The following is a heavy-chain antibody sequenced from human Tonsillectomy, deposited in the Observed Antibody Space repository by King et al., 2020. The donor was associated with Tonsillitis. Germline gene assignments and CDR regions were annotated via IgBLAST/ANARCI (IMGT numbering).Heavy chain of an antibody. CDR2: VAYDGRNT. J-gene: IGHJ4*02. CDR3: ANYYDSSSYSGFKY. V-gene: IGHV3-30*18. D-gene: IGHD3-22*01. CDR1: GFTFNSYA. Sequence: VQLVESGGGVVQPGRSLRLSCVASGFTFNSYAMHWVRQAPGKGLEWVAVVAYDGRNTYYADSVKGRFTISRDNSKNTLFLQMSSLRTEDTAVYYCANYYDSSSYSGFKYWGQGTLVTVSS.